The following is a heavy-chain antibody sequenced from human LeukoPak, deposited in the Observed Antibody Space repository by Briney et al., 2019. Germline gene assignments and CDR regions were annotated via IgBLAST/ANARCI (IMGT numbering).Heavy chain of an antibody. Sequence: PGGSLRLSCTASEFTFSSYAMHWVRQAPGKGLEWVAVISYDGSNKYYADSVKGRFTISRDNSKNTLHLQMNSLRAEDTAVYYCARDLYCSGGSCTDYWGQGTLVTVSS. D-gene: IGHD2-15*01. CDR3: ARDLYCSGGSCTDY. CDR1: EFTFSSYA. V-gene: IGHV3-30-3*01. CDR2: ISYDGSNK. J-gene: IGHJ4*02.